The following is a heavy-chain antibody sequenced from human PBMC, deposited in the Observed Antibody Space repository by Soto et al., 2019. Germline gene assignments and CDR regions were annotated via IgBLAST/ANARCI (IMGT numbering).Heavy chain of an antibody. CDR3: ARVVVVPAAIWETNWFDP. D-gene: IGHD2-2*01. V-gene: IGHV4-30-4*01. Sequence: SETLSLTCTVSGGSISSGDYYWSWIRQPPGKGLEWIGYIYYSGSTYYNPSLKSRVTISVDASKNQFSLKLSSVTAADTAVYYCARVVVVPAAIWETNWFDPWGQGTLVTVSS. J-gene: IGHJ5*02. CDR2: IYYSGST. CDR1: GGSISSGDYY.